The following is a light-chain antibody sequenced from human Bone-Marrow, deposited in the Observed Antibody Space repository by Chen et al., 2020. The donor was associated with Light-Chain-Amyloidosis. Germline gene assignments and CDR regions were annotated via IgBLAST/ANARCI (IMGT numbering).Light chain of an antibody. CDR2: DVS. Sequence: QSALTQPRSVSGSPGQSVTISCTRTSSDVGGYNYVSWYQQHPGKAPKRMIYDVSKRPSGVPDRFSGSKSGNTAYLTISGLQAEDEADYYCCSYAGSYTLGVFGGGTKLTVL. V-gene: IGLV2-11*01. CDR1: SSDVGGYNY. J-gene: IGLJ2*01. CDR3: CSYAGSYTLGV.